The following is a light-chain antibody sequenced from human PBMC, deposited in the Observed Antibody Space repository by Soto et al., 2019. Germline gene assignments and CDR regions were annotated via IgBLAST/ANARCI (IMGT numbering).Light chain of an antibody. CDR3: SSYTSISTYV. CDR1: SSYVGGYNY. V-gene: IGLV2-14*01. Sequence: QSALTQPASVSGSPGQSITISCTGTSSYVGGYNYVSWYQQHPGKAPKLLIYDVSNRPSGVSNRFSGSKSGNTASLTISGLQAVDLADHYCSSYTSISTYVFGTGTKSPS. J-gene: IGLJ1*01. CDR2: DVS.